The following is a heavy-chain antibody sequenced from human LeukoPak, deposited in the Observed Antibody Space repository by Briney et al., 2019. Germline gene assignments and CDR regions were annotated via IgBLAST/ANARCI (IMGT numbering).Heavy chain of an antibody. CDR2: ISSSSSYI. CDR1: GFTFTSYS. CDR3: ASSGYDWAAFDI. D-gene: IGHD5-12*01. Sequence: PGGSLRLSCAASGFTFTSYSMNWVRQAPGKGLEWVSSISSSSSYIYYADSVKGRFTISRDNAKNSLYLQMNSLRAEDTAVYYCASSGYDWAAFDIWGQGTMVTVSS. V-gene: IGHV3-21*01. J-gene: IGHJ3*02.